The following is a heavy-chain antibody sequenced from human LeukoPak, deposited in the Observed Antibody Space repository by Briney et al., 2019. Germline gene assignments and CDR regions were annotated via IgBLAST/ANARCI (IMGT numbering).Heavy chain of an antibody. CDR3: ARHHCMATIYFDY. V-gene: IGHV4-59*08. CDR2: IYYSGST. Sequence: SETLSLTCTVSGGSISSYYWSWIRQPPGKGLEWIGYIYYSGSTNYNPSLTSRVTISVDTSKNQFSLKLSSVTAADTAVYYCARHHCMATIYFDYWGQGTLVTVSS. J-gene: IGHJ4*02. D-gene: IGHD5-24*01. CDR1: GGSISSYY.